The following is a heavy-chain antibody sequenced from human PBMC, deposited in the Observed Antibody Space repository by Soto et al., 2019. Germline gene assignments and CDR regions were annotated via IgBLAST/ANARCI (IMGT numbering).Heavy chain of an antibody. Sequence: QVQLVQSGAEVKKPGSSVKVSCKASGGTFSSYAISGVRQAPGQGLEWMGGIMPSFGTANYAEKFQGGVTITADESTSTAYMELSSLRSEDTAVYYCATPSRFYCYDSSGYPGYYFDFWGEGTLVTVSS. CDR1: GGTFSSYA. D-gene: IGHD3-22*01. V-gene: IGHV1-69*01. CDR2: IMPSFGTA. J-gene: IGHJ4*02. CDR3: ATPSRFYCYDSSGYPGYYFDF.